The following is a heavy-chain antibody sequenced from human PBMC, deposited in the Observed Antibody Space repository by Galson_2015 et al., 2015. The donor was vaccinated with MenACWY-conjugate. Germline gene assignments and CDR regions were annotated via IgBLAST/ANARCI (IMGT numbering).Heavy chain of an antibody. Sequence: GASISTDYWSWIRQPPGKGPEWIGYIHYSGSTKYNPSLKTRITMSLDTSENQFSLKLSSVTAADTAVYYCASWVAVKMIEYCGQGTLVTVSS. CDR2: IHYSGST. CDR1: GASISTDY. V-gene: IGHV4-59*01. D-gene: IGHD6-19*01. CDR3: ASWVAVKMIEY. J-gene: IGHJ4*02.